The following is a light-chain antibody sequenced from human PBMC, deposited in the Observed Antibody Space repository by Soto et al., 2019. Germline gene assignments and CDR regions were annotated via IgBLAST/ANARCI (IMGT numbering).Light chain of an antibody. CDR2: DVS. J-gene: IGLJ1*01. Sequence: HSALTQPASVSGSPGQSITISCTGTSSDVGGYHYVSWYQQYPGKAPKVMIYDVSNRPSGVSNRFSGSKSGTTASLTISGLQAEDEADYYCRSYTSSITYVFGPGTKVTVL. V-gene: IGLV2-14*01. CDR3: RSYTSSITYV. CDR1: SSDVGGYHY.